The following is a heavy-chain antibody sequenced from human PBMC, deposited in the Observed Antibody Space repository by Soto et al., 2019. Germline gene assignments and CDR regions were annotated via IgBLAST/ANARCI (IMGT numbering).Heavy chain of an antibody. J-gene: IGHJ3*02. CDR3: AKDRATVTPRWSAFDI. Sequence: EVQLVESGGGLVQPGRSLRLSCAASGFTFDDYAMHWVRQAPGKGLEWVSGISWNSGSIGYADSVKGRFTISRDNDKNSLYLQMNSLRAEDTALYYCAKDRATVTPRWSAFDIWGQGTMVTVSS. V-gene: IGHV3-9*01. D-gene: IGHD4-17*01. CDR1: GFTFDDYA. CDR2: ISWNSGSI.